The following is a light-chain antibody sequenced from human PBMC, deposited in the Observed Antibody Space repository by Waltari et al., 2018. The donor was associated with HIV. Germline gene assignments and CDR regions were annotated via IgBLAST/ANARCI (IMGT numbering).Light chain of an antibody. V-gene: IGLV2-14*01. CDR1: SSDVGGYNY. CDR3: SSYSSIDTHVV. Sequence: QSALTQPAYVSGSPGQSITISCTGTSSDVGGYNYVSWYQQHPGKAPKFRMYEVRNRTSGGSTRVSGSKSGNTSSLTISGLQAEDEAYYYCSSYSSIDTHVVFGGGTKLTVL. J-gene: IGLJ2*01. CDR2: EVR.